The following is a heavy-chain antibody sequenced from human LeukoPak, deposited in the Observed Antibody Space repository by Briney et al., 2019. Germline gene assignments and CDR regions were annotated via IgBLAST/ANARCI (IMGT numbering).Heavy chain of an antibody. CDR2: IYSGRTF. D-gene: IGHD5-12*01. J-gene: IGHJ5*01. CDR3: VRHDGRGGATMGAFDS. V-gene: IGHV4-39*01. CDR1: GFTFSSYGMH. Sequence: GSLRLSCAASGFTFSSYGMHWVRQSPGKGLEWIGSIYSGRTFYYNPSLNSRVTISVVTSDQFTLQLNSVTAADTAVYYCVRHDGRGGATMGAFDSWGQGSLVTVSS.